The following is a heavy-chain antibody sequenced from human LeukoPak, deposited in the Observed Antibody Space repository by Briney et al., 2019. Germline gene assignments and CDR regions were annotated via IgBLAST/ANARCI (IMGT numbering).Heavy chain of an antibody. D-gene: IGHD3-10*01. CDR1: GGSFSGDY. V-gene: IGHV4-34*01. Sequence: SGTLSLNCAVYGGSFSGDYWSWSRQTPGKGLEGIGEIDQSGRTNYNTYLKDRVIISVDTSKNQIYLKVNCVTAADAAVYYCAKLYGSGRSDWCFDLWGRGTPVTVLS. CDR3: AKLYGSGRSDWCFDL. J-gene: IGHJ2*01. CDR2: IDQSGRT.